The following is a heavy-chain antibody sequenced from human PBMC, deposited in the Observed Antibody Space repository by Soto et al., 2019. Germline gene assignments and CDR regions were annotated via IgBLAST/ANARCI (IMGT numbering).Heavy chain of an antibody. CDR1: GFTFSSYG. D-gene: IGHD6-6*01. V-gene: IGHV3-30*18. Sequence: QVQLVESGGGVVQPGRSLRLSCAASGFTFSSYGMHWVRQAPGKGLERVAVISYDGSNKYYADSVKGRFTISRDNSKNTLYLQMNSLRAEDTAVYYCAKDQARWEYSSSSGMDVWGKGTTVTVSS. CDR2: ISYDGSNK. J-gene: IGHJ6*04. CDR3: AKDQARWEYSSSSGMDV.